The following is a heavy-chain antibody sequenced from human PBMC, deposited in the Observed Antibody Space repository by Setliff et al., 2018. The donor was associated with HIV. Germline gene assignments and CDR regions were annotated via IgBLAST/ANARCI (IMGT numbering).Heavy chain of an antibody. J-gene: IGHJ6*02. CDR2: ISGDTGDI. CDR1: GYTISPHG. Sequence: RASVQVSCQPSGYTISPHGVSWVRHVPGPGLEWMGWISGDTGDIKYSQRSESRHTMTTETYTNTDYMELRSVRSDDTAVYYCAIDGLSYNILRGFIAYFHSGMDVWGQGTTVTVSS. D-gene: IGHD3-9*01. CDR3: AIDGLSYNILRGFIAYFHSGMDV. V-gene: IGHV1-18*01.